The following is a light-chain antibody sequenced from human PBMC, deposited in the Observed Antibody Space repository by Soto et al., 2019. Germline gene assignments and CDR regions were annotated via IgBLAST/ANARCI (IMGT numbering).Light chain of an antibody. CDR2: AAS. CDR1: QSISTY. V-gene: IGKV1-39*01. CDR3: QQYDNLPQVT. J-gene: IGKJ5*01. Sequence: DIQVTQSPSSLSASVGDRITITCRTSQSISTYLNWYQQKSGQAPKLLIYAASSLHSGVPSRFAGSGSGTDFTLTISNVQPEDIATYYCQQYDNLPQVTFGQGTRLEIK.